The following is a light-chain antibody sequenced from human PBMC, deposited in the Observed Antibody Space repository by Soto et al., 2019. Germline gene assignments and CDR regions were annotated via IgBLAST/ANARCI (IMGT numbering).Light chain of an antibody. CDR3: SSYGGTNSLKV. CDR1: SSDVVYYNY. J-gene: IGLJ7*01. Sequence: QSVLTQPPSASGSPGQSVTISCTGTSSDVVYYNYVSWYQHHPGKAPKLMIFEVSKRPSGVPDRFSGSKSGNTASLTVSGLQAEDEADYYCSSYGGTNSLKVFGGGTQLTVL. V-gene: IGLV2-8*01. CDR2: EVS.